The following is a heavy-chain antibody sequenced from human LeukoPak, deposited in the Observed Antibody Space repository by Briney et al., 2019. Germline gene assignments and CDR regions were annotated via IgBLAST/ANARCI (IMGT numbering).Heavy chain of an antibody. J-gene: IGHJ4*02. CDR3: AKQAGWGGYFSFLPFDF. Sequence: GGSLRLSCAASGFTFNDHAMHWVRQVPGKGLEWVSGISWNSGSIYYADSVKGRFTISRDNSKNTLFLEMNSLRADDTAVYFCAKQAGWGGYFSFLPFDFWGRGTLVTVSS. V-gene: IGHV3-9*01. CDR2: ISWNSGSI. CDR1: GFTFNDHA. D-gene: IGHD3-3*01.